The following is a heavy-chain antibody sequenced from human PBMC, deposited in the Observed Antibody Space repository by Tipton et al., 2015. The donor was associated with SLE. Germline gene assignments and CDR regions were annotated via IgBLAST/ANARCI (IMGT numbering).Heavy chain of an antibody. J-gene: IGHJ4*02. V-gene: IGHV4-34*01. D-gene: IGHD6-6*01. CDR1: GGSFSGYY. Sequence: TLSLTCAVYGGSFSGYYWSWIRQPPGKGLEWIGEISHSGSTNYNPSLKSRVTISVDTSKNQFSLKLSSVTAADTAVYYCARDRDSSSSQGGFDYWGQGTLVTVSS. CDR2: ISHSGST. CDR3: ARDRDSSSSQGGFDY.